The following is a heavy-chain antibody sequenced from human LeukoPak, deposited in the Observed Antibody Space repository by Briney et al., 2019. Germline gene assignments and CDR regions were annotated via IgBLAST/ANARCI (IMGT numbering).Heavy chain of an antibody. CDR1: GGSISSYY. CDR3: ARYGSGNSNDAFDI. Sequence: RSSETLFLTCIVSGGSISSYYWSWIRQPPGKGLEWIGYIYNSGRTNYNPSLKSRVTISVDTSKNQFSLKLSSVTAADTAVYYCARYGSGNSNDAFDIWGQGTMVTVSS. V-gene: IGHV4-59*01. D-gene: IGHD4-23*01. CDR2: IYNSGRT. J-gene: IGHJ3*02.